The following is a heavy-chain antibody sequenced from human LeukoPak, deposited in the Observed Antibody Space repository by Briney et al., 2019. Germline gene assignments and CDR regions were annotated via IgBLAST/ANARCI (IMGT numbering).Heavy chain of an antibody. J-gene: IGHJ4*02. CDR1: GYTFTSYG. V-gene: IGHV1-18*01. Sequence: ASVKVSCKASGYTFTSYGISWVRQAPGQGLEWMGWISAYNGSTNYAQKLQGRVTMTTDTSTSTAYMELRSLRSDDTAVYYCARDRLGYYGSGRYLSPNFDYWGQGTLVTVSS. D-gene: IGHD3-10*01. CDR2: ISAYNGST. CDR3: ARDRLGYYGSGRYLSPNFDY.